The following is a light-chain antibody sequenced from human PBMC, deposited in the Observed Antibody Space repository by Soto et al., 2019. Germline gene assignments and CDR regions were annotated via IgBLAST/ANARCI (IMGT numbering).Light chain of an antibody. J-gene: IGKJ5*01. CDR1: QSLGNTY. CDR2: DAS. Sequence: EIVLTQSQGTLSLSPGERATLSCRASQSLGNTYLAWYQRKPGQAPRLLIDDASSRATDIPDRFSGCGEGTDFTLIISRLETEDSAEYYCQQYGTSSTFGQGTRLEIK. CDR3: QQYGTSST. V-gene: IGKV3-20*01.